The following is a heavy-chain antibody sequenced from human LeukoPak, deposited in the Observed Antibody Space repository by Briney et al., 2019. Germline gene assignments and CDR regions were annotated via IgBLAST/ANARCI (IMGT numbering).Heavy chain of an antibody. Sequence: AETLSLTCTVSNGPINTYQWSWIRQPPGKGLEWIGNIHYSGSANYNPSLKSRVIISVDTSKNQFSLRLSPVTAADTAVYYCARGGGIFTYYYYMDVWGKGTTVTISS. V-gene: IGHV4-59*01. J-gene: IGHJ6*03. CDR3: ARGGGIFTYYYYMDV. CDR1: NGPINTYQ. CDR2: IHYSGSA. D-gene: IGHD2-15*01.